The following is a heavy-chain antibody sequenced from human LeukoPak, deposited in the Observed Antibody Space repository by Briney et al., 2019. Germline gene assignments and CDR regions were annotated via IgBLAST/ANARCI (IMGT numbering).Heavy chain of an antibody. CDR1: GGTFSSYA. V-gene: IGHV1-69*04. D-gene: IGHD3-22*01. Sequence: SVKVSCKASGGTFSSYAINWVRQAPGQGLEWMGRIIPMLGIANYAQKFQGRVTITADKSTSTAYMELRSLRSDDTAVYYCARVKGSGYFNWFDPWGQGTLLTVSS. CDR3: ARVKGSGYFNWFDP. CDR2: IIPMLGIA. J-gene: IGHJ5*02.